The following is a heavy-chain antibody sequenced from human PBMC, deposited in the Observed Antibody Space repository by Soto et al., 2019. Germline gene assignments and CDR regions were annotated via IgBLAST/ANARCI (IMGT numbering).Heavy chain of an antibody. Sequence: QVQLVQSGAEVKKPGASVKVSCKASGFTFTNYYIHWVRQAPGQGLEWMGLINPSGGGTFYAQKFQGRVTVTRDTSTGTVYMELSNLRSEDTAVYFCARDSGDTTLRQWGRSFHYWGQGTLVTVYS. CDR1: GFTFTNYY. V-gene: IGHV1-46*01. CDR3: ARDSGDTTLRQWGRSFHY. CDR2: INPSGGGT. D-gene: IGHD1-1*01. J-gene: IGHJ4*02.